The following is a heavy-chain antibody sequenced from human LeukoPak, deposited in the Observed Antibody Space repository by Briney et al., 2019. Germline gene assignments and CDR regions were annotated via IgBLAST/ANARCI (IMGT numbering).Heavy chain of an antibody. CDR3: AREALRPSRWFDP. J-gene: IGHJ5*02. CDR1: GGSIRSSYYY. CDR2: IYDSGST. D-gene: IGHD4-17*01. V-gene: IGHV4-39*07. Sequence: SETLSLTCTVSGGSIRSSYYYWGWIRQPPGKGLEWIGSIYDSGSTYYNPSLKSRVTISVDTSNNQFSLKLSSVTAADTAVYYCAREALRPSRWFDPWGQGTLVTVSS.